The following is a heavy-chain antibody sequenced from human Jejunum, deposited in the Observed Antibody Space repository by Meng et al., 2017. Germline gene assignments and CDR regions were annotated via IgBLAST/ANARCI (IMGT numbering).Heavy chain of an antibody. V-gene: IGHV4-39*07. J-gene: IGHJ5*02. CDR2: IFYSGTT. CDR3: ARDTAGFGP. D-gene: IGHD6-13*01. Sequence: QLQLQESGPGLVKPSETLSLTCAVSGGSISTAGYYWGWIRQSPGKGLEWIGGIFYSGTTYYNPSLKSRVTISIDTSKNQFSLKMNSVTAADTAVYYCARDTAGFGPWGQGTLVTVSS. CDR1: GGSISTAGYY.